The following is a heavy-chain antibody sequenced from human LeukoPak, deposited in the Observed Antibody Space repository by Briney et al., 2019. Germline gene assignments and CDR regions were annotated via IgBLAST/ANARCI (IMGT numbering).Heavy chain of an antibody. V-gene: IGHV3-48*03. J-gene: IGHJ4*02. CDR3: ARHLSGVTGYTYGRGIDY. D-gene: IGHD5-18*01. CDR1: GFTFSSYE. Sequence: GRSLRLSCAAAGFTFSSYEMNWVRQAPGKGLEWVSYISSSGSTIYYADSVKGRFTISRDNAKNSLYLQMNSLRAEDTAVYYCARHLSGVTGYTYGRGIDYWGQGTLVTVSS. CDR2: ISSSGSTI.